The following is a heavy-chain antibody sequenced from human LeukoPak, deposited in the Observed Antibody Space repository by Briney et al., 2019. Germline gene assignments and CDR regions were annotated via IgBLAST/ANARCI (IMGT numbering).Heavy chain of an antibody. J-gene: IGHJ6*02. V-gene: IGHV1-24*01. CDR1: GYTLAELS. Sequence: ASVKVSCKVSGYTLAELSMHWVRQAPGKGLEWMGGFDPEDGETIYAQKFQGRVTMTEDTSTDTAYMELSSLRSEDTAVYYCASRIGRIAVAGGDYYGMDVWGQGTMVTVSS. CDR2: FDPEDGET. CDR3: ASRIGRIAVAGGDYYGMDV. D-gene: IGHD6-19*01.